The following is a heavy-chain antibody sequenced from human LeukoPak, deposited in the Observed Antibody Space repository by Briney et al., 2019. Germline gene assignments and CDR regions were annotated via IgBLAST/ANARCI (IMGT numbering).Heavy chain of an antibody. CDR2: ISSSSSTI. CDR3: ARANFYYYDSSGYLNYYCGMDV. CDR1: GFTFSSYS. V-gene: IGHV3-48*02. D-gene: IGHD3-22*01. Sequence: GGSLRLSCAASGFTFSSYSMNWVRQAPGKGLEWVSYISSSSSTIYYADSVKGRFTISRDYAKNSLYLQMNSLRDEDTAVYYCARANFYYYDSSGYLNYYCGMDVWGQGTTVTVSS. J-gene: IGHJ6*02.